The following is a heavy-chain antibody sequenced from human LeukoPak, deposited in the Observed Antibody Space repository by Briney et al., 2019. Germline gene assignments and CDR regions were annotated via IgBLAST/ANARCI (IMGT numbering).Heavy chain of an antibody. V-gene: IGHV1-69*05. D-gene: IGHD6-13*01. CDR3: ATHKSSSWRNNWFDP. CDR2: IIPIFGTA. Sequence: GASVKVPCKASGGTFNTYAISWVRQAPGQGLEWMGRIIPIFGTANYAQKFQGRVTITTDESTSTAYMELSSLRSEDTAVYYCATHKSSSWRNNWFDPWGQGTLVTVSS. CDR1: GGTFNTYA. J-gene: IGHJ5*02.